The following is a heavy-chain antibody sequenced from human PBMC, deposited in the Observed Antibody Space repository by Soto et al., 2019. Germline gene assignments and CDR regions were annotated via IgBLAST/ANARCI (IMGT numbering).Heavy chain of an antibody. CDR1: GYSLTSYW. Sequence: PGESLKISFKGSGYSLTSYWIGLVRQLPGKGLEWMGIIYPGDSDTRYSPSFQGQVTISANKSISTAYLQWSSLKASDTAMYYCARNYDSTGIYYYYGIDVWGQGTMVTVSS. CDR2: IYPGDSDT. D-gene: IGHD3-22*01. J-gene: IGHJ6*02. CDR3: ARNYDSTGIYYYYGIDV. V-gene: IGHV5-51*01.